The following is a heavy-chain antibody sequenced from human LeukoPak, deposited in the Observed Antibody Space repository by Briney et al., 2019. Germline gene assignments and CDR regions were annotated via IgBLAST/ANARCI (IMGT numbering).Heavy chain of an antibody. CDR2: VDPEDGET. Sequence: GASVKVSCKVSGFKFIDYYMPWVQQAPGKGLEWMGLVDPEDGETRFAEKFQGRVTITAGTSTDTAYMELSSLRSEDTAVYYCATGGEPGDNTHDYYYYMDVWGKGTSVTVSS. V-gene: IGHV1-69-2*01. J-gene: IGHJ6*03. CDR1: GFKFIDYY. CDR3: ATGGEPGDNTHDYYYYMDV. D-gene: IGHD1-26*01.